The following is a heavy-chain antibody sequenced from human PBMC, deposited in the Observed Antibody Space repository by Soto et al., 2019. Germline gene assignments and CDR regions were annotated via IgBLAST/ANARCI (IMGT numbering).Heavy chain of an antibody. CDR2: ISYDGSNK. V-gene: IGHV3-30-3*01. CDR3: ARDFYYYDSSGYPSYGMDV. Sequence: PGGSLRLSCAASGFTFSSYAMHWVRQAPGKGLEWVAVISYDGSNKYYADSVKGRFTISRDNSKNTLYLQMNSLRAEDTAVYYCARDFYYYDSSGYPSYGMDVWGQGTTVTVSS. J-gene: IGHJ6*02. D-gene: IGHD3-22*01. CDR1: GFTFSSYA.